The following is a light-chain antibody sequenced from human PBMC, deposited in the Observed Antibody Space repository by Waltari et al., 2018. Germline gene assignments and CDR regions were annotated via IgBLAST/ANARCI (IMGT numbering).Light chain of an antibody. J-gene: IGLJ1*01. CDR2: KDI. CDR3: SSYTTSSDPGV. Sequence: FQLTQSPSVSVSPGQTARITCSGSDLPHQYSSWYQQKPGQAPVLIIFKDIERPSGIPERCSGSRAGTVVTLTINGVLAEDEADYYCSSYTTSSDPGVFGTGTRVTVL. V-gene: IGLV3-25*03. CDR1: DLPHQY.